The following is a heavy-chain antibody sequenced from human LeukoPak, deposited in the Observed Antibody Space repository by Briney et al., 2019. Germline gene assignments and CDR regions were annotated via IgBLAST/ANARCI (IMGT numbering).Heavy chain of an antibody. CDR2: ISFDGNNK. D-gene: IGHD4-11*01. CDR1: GFTFSKYG. Sequence: GGSLRLSCVTTGFTFSKYGMHWVRQAPGKGLEWVAVISFDGNNKYYADSVKGRFTISRDNSKNTLYLQMNSLRAEDTAVNYCASGGDFMTTGNSDYWGQGTLVTVSS. J-gene: IGHJ4*02. V-gene: IGHV3-33*08. CDR3: ASGGDFMTTGNSDY.